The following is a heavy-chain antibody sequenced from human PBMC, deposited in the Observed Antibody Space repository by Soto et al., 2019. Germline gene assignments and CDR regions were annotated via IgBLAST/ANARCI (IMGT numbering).Heavy chain of an antibody. D-gene: IGHD3-22*01. V-gene: IGHV1-3*01. CDR3: VRDYASDSGVLLDF. J-gene: IGHJ4*02. Sequence: QVQLVQSGTEVKKPGASVKVSCKASGYSFTHYVIHWVRQAPGQRLEWMGWIGAGDGKTYYSQNFQGRVTITKVTSATTAYMELSRLIPEDTAVYYCVRDYASDSGVLLDFWGQGTLVTVSS. CDR1: GYSFTHYV. CDR2: IGAGDGKT.